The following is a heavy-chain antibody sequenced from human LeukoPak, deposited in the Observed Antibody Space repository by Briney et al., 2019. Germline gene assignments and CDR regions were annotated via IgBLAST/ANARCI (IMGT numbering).Heavy chain of an antibody. CDR2: MNPNSGNT. CDR1: GGTFSSYA. J-gene: IGHJ5*02. CDR3: ARERATWYYDSSGYGPANWFDP. V-gene: IGHV1-8*02. Sequence: ASVKVSCKASGGTFSSYAINWVRQATGQGLEWMGWMNPNSGNTGYAQKFQGRVTMTRNTSISTAHMELSSLRSEDTAVYYCARERATWYYDSSGYGPANWFDPWGQGTLVTVSS. D-gene: IGHD3-22*01.